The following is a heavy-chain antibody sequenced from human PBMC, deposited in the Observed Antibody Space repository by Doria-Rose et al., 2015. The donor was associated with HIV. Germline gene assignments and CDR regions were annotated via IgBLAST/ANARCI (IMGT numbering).Heavy chain of an antibody. Sequence: QVTLKESGPVLVKPTETLTLTCTVSGVSLSSPGMGVSWIRQPPGKALEWLANIFADDERSYKTSLKSRLTISRCTSKGQVVLTMTDMDPVDTATYYCARIKSSRWYHKYYFDFWGQGTLVIVSA. CDR2: IFADDER. CDR3: ARIKSSRWYHKYYFDF. J-gene: IGHJ4*02. CDR1: GVSLSSPGMG. V-gene: IGHV2-26*01. D-gene: IGHD6-13*01.